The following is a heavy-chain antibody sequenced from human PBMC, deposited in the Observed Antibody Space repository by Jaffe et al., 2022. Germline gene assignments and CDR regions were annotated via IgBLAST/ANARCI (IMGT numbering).Heavy chain of an antibody. D-gene: IGHD5-12*01. V-gene: IGHV4-38-2*01. CDR3: ARHGYNGIDY. CDR2: IYHSGST. Sequence: QVQLQESGPGLVKPSETLSLTCAVSGYSISSGYYWGWIRQPPGKGLEWIGSIYHSGSTYYNPSLKSRVTISVDTSKNQFSLKLSSVTAADTAVYYCARHGYNGIDYWGQGTLVTVSS. J-gene: IGHJ4*02. CDR1: GYSISSGYY.